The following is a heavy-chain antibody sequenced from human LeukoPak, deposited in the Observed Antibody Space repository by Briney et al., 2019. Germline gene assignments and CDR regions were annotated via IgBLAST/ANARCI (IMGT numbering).Heavy chain of an antibody. CDR2: ISGSGGST. CDR3: AKDGGKYYYDSSGHT. Sequence: PGGSLRLSCAASGFTFSSYGMSWVRQAPGKGLEWVSAISGSGGSTYYADSVKGRFTISRDNSKNTLYLQMNSLRAEDTAVYYCAKDGGKYYYDSSGHTWGQGTLVTVSS. D-gene: IGHD3-22*01. CDR1: GFTFSSYG. J-gene: IGHJ5*02. V-gene: IGHV3-23*01.